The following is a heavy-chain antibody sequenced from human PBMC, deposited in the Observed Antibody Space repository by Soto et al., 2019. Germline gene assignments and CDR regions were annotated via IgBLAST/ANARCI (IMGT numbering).Heavy chain of an antibody. CDR1: GSTFTSYY. V-gene: IGHV1-46*01. D-gene: IGHD3-22*01. Sequence: GASVTVSCQASGSTFTSYYMHWVRQAPGQGLEWMGIINPSGGSTSYAQKFQGRVTMTRDTSTSTVYMELSSLRSEDTAVYYGESSRGDYYDCSGLDYWGQGTPVTVSP. J-gene: IGHJ4*02. CDR3: ESSRGDYYDCSGLDY. CDR2: INPSGGST.